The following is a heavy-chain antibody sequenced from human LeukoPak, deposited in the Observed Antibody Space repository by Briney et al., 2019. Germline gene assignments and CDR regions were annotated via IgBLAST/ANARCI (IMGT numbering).Heavy chain of an antibody. J-gene: IGHJ4*02. V-gene: IGHV1-2*06. CDR2: INPNSGGT. Sequence: ASVKVSCKASEYTFTGYYMHWVRQAPGQGLEWMGRINPNSGGTNYAQKFQDRVTMTRDTSISTAYMELNSLRSEDTAVYYCAKDRRDGYYAWDSFDYWGQGTLVTVSS. CDR3: AKDRRDGYYAWDSFDY. D-gene: IGHD5-24*01. CDR1: EYTFTGYY.